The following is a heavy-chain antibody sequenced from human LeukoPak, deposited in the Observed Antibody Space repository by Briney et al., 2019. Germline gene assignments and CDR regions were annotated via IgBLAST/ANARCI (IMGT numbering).Heavy chain of an antibody. CDR2: ISGRAGTT. Sequence: GGSLRLSCAASGFTFSNYAMSWVRQAPGKGLEWVSAISGRAGTTYYADSVKGRFTISRDNSKNTLYLQMNSLRAEDTAVYYCAKDRVGATLYFDYWGPGTLVTVSS. J-gene: IGHJ4*02. CDR3: AKDRVGATLYFDY. CDR1: GFTFSNYA. V-gene: IGHV3-23*01. D-gene: IGHD1-26*01.